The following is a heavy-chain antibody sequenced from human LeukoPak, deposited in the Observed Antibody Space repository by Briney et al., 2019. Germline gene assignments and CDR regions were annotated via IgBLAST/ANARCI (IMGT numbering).Heavy chain of an antibody. CDR3: ARGSPPYGSSVYYYYYMDV. Sequence: SVKVSCKASGGTFSSYAISWVRQAPGQGLEWMGGIIPIFGTANYAQKFQGRVTITTDESTSTAYMELSSLRSEDTAVYYCARGSPPYGSSVYYYYYMDVWGKGTTVTVSS. CDR1: GGTFSSYA. J-gene: IGHJ6*03. CDR2: IIPIFGTA. V-gene: IGHV1-69*05. D-gene: IGHD6-6*01.